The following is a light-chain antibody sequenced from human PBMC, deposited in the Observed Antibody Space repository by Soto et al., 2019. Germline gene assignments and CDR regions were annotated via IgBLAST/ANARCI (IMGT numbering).Light chain of an antibody. J-gene: IGLJ1*01. CDR1: SSDVGGYNY. CDR2: EVS. V-gene: IGLV2-14*01. CDR3: SSYTSSILYV. Sequence: QSALTQPASVSGSPGQSITISCTGTSSDVGGYNYVSWYQQHPGKAPKLMIYEVSNRPSGVSNRFSGSKSGNTASLTISGLQVEDEADYYCSSYTSSILYVFGTGTKVTVL.